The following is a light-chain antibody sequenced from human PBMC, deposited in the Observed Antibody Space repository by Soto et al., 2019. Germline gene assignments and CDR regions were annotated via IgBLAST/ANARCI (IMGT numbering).Light chain of an antibody. J-gene: IGLJ1*01. Sequence: TQPASVSGSPGQSITISCTGTISDVGGYTYVSWYQQRPGKAPKLIIFEVVNRPSGVSNRFSGSKSGNTASLTISGLQAEDGADYYCSSYTSGNTFVFGPGTKVTVL. CDR1: ISDVGGYTY. CDR2: EVV. V-gene: IGLV2-14*01. CDR3: SSYTSGNTFV.